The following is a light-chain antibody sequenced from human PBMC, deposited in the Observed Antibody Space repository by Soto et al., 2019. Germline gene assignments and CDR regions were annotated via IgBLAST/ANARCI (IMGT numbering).Light chain of an antibody. V-gene: IGKV3-11*01. CDR3: QQRSNRPLT. Sequence: EIVLTQSPATLSLSPGERATLSCRASQSVSSYLAWYQQKPGQAPRLLIYDASNRATGIPARFSGSGSGTDFTITISSLEPEDFAVYYCQQRSNRPLTFGQGTKLELK. CDR2: DAS. CDR1: QSVSSY. J-gene: IGKJ2*01.